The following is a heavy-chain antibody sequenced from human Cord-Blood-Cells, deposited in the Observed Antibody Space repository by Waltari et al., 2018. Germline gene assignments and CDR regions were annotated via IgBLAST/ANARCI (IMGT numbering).Heavy chain of an antibody. CDR2: INHSEST. CDR1: GGSYSGYY. V-gene: IGHV4-34*01. Sequence: QVQLQLWGAGLLKHSATLSLTCAADGGSYSGYYWSWIRQTPGKGLEWIGEINHSESTNDNTARKSRYTISVDTSKNQFSRKMSCVTAADTALYSCATRHVYSSSWYYFQHWVQGTLVTVSS. J-gene: IGHJ1*01. CDR3: ATRHVYSSSWYYFQH. D-gene: IGHD6-13*01.